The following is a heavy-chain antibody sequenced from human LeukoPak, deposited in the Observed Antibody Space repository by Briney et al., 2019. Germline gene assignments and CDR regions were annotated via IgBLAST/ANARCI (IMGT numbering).Heavy chain of an antibody. D-gene: IGHD6-19*01. J-gene: IGHJ4*02. V-gene: IGHV3-30*03. CDR3: ARGLRIAVAGNIDY. CDR2: ISYDGSNK. CDR1: GFTFSSYA. Sequence: GGSLRLSCAASGFTFSSYAMSWVRQAPGKGLEWVAVISYDGSNKYYADSVKGRFTISRDNSKNTLYLQMNSLRAEDTAVYYCARGLRIAVAGNIDYWGQGTLVTVSS.